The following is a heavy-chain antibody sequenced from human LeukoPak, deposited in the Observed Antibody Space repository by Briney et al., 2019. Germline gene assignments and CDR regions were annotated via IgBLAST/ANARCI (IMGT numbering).Heavy chain of an antibody. V-gene: IGHV4-59*01. D-gene: IGHD2-2*01. J-gene: IGHJ6*02. CDR3: ARDYQLLEADRGYYYYYGMDV. CDR1: GGSISSYY. Sequence: PSETLSLTCTVSGGSISSYYWSWIRQPPGKGLEWIGYIYYSGSTNYNPSLKSRVTISVDTSKNQFSLKLSSVTAADTAVYYCARDYQLLEADRGYYYYYGMDVWGQGTTVTVSS. CDR2: IYYSGST.